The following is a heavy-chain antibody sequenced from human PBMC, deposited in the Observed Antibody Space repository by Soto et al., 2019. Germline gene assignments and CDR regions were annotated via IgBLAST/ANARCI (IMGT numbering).Heavy chain of an antibody. D-gene: IGHD3-3*01. V-gene: IGHV3-23*01. Sequence: VSLRLSCAASGFTFSSYAMSWVRQAPGKGLEWVSAISGSGGSTYYADSVKGRFTISRDNSKNTLYLQMNSLRAEDTAVYYCAKDKGLTYYDFWSGYWFDYWGQGTLVTVSS. J-gene: IGHJ4*02. CDR3: AKDKGLTYYDFWSGYWFDY. CDR1: GFTFSSYA. CDR2: ISGSGGST.